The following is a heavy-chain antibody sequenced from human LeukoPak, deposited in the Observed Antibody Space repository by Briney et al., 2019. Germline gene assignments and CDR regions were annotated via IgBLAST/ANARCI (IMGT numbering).Heavy chain of an antibody. Sequence: SETLSLTCSVSGGSISSYYWSWIRQPPGKGLEWIGNIYYSGSTNDNPSLKTRVTISVDTSKNQFSLQLSSVTAADTAVYYCARTNTNNDAFDIWGRGTLVTVSS. J-gene: IGHJ3*02. V-gene: IGHV4-59*01. CDR1: GGSISSYY. CDR3: ARTNTNNDAFDI. D-gene: IGHD2-8*01. CDR2: IYYSGST.